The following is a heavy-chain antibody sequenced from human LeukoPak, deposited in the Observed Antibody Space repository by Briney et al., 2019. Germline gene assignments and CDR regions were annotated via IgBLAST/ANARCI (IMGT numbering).Heavy chain of an antibody. Sequence: PSETLSLTXTVSGGSISNYHWSWIRQPPGKGLEWIGYIYYSGITNSNPSLKSRVTISVDTSKKQFFLRLSSVTAADTAVYYCARDGPCSISCYRASTWFDPWGQGTLVTVSS. J-gene: IGHJ5*02. D-gene: IGHD2-2*02. V-gene: IGHV4-59*12. CDR2: IYYSGIT. CDR3: ARDGPCSISCYRASTWFDP. CDR1: GGSISNYH.